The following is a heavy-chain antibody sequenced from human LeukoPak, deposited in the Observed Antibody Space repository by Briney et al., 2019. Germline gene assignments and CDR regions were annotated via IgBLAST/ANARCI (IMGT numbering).Heavy chain of an antibody. D-gene: IGHD3-10*01. J-gene: IGHJ6*03. V-gene: IGHV3-7*01. CDR3: ARDRRYYYGSGSYYPYYYYYYMDV. Sequence: GGSLRLSCAASGFTFDDYAMHWVRQAPGKGLEWVANIKQDGSEKYYADSVKGRFTISRDNAKNSLYLQMNSPRAEDTAVYYCARDRRYYYGSGSYYPYYYYYYMDVWGKGTTVTVSS. CDR2: IKQDGSEK. CDR1: GFTFDDYA.